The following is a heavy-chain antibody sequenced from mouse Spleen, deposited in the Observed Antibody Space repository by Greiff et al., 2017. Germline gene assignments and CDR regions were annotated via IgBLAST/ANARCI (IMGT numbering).Heavy chain of an antibody. CDR3: ARSPLRTYYFDY. Sequence: EVQRVESGGGLGKNGGAGILSGEASGDNFTDDYMSWVRQQPGKAREWLGVSRNKANGYTTEYSASVKGRFTISRDNSQSILYLQRNALRAEDSATYYCARSPLRTYYFDYWGQGTTLTVSS. V-gene: IGHV7-3*01. J-gene: IGHJ2*01. CDR2: SRNKANGYTT. D-gene: IGHD1-1*01. CDR1: GDNFTDDY.